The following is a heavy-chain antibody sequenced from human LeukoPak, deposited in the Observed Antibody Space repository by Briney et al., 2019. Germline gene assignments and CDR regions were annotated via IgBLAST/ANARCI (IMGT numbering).Heavy chain of an antibody. J-gene: IGHJ4*02. CDR3: AREPDIVVVPAASLDY. V-gene: IGHV3-30-3*01. D-gene: IGHD2-2*01. Sequence: GRSLRLSCAASGFTFSTYAMHWVRQAPGKGLEWVAVISYDGSNKYYADSVKGRFTISRDNSKNTLYLQMNSLRAEDTAVYYCAREPDIVVVPAASLDYWGQGTLVTVSS. CDR2: ISYDGSNK. CDR1: GFTFSTYA.